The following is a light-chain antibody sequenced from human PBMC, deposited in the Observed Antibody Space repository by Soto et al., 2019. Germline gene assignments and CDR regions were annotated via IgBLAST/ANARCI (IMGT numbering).Light chain of an antibody. V-gene: IGKV1-5*01. CDR3: QQYYSYPWT. CDR1: QSISSW. CDR2: DAS. J-gene: IGKJ1*01. Sequence: DIQMTQSPSTLSASVGDRVTITCRASQSISSWLAWYQQKPGNAPKLLIYDASSLESGVPSRFSGSGSGTEFTLTISSRQPDDFATYYCQQYYSYPWTFGQGTKVEIK.